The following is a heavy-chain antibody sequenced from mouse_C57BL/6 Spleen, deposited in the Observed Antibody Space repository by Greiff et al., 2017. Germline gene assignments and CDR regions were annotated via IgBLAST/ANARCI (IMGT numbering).Heavy chain of an antibody. CDR1: GYTFTSYW. D-gene: IGHD2-5*01. V-gene: IGHV1-50*01. J-gene: IGHJ1*03. CDR2: IDPSDSYT. CDR3: ARKYYSNGGP. Sequence: QVQLQQPGAELVKPGASVKLSCKASGYTFTSYWMQWVKQRPGQGLEWIGEIDPSDSYTNYNQKFKGKATLTVDTSSSTAYMQLSSLTSEDSAVYYCARKYYSNGGPWGTGTTGTVSS.